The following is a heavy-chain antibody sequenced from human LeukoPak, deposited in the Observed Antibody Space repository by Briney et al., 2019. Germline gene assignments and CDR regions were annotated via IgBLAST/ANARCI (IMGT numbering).Heavy chain of an antibody. D-gene: IGHD3-10*01. CDR2: IYTSGST. V-gene: IGHV4-61*02. Sequence: PSETLSLTCTVSGGSISSGSYYWSWIRQPAGKGLEWIGRIYTSGSTNYNPSLKSRVTISVDTSKNQFSLKLSSVTAADTAVYYCARRKPPHYYGSGSYPNQDWFDPWGQGTLVTVSS. CDR3: ARRKPPHYYGSGSYPNQDWFDP. J-gene: IGHJ5*02. CDR1: GGSISSGSYY.